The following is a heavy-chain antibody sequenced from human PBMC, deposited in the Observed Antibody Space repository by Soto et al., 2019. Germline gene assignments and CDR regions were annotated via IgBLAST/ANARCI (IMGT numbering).Heavy chain of an antibody. CDR2: ISANNGNT. D-gene: IGHD2-15*01. Sequence: ASVKVSCKASGYTFTTFGISWVRQAPGQGLEWVGWISANNGNTKYSQKFRGRVALTRDTSTSTAYMELRSLRSEDTAVYFCARISCSGGSCYFDFDHWGQGTLVTVSS. CDR3: ARISCSGGSCYFDFDH. J-gene: IGHJ4*02. V-gene: IGHV1-18*01. CDR1: GYTFTTFG.